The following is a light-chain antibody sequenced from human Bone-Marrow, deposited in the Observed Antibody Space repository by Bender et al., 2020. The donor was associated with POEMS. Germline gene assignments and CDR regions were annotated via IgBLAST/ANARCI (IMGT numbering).Light chain of an antibody. Sequence: ELTQPPSVSVSPGQTARITCSGDVLPKKYAYWYQQKPGQAPVLVIYKDSERPSGIPERFSGSRSGTSASLAISGLQSEDEADYYCAVWDDSLNGWVFGGGTKLTVL. CDR1: VLPKKY. J-gene: IGLJ3*02. V-gene: IGLV3-25*02. CDR3: AVWDDSLNGWV. CDR2: KDS.